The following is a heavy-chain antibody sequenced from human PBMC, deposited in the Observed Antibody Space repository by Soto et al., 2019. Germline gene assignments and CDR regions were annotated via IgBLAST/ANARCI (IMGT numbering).Heavy chain of an antibody. CDR2: ISCHNGNT. CDR3: ARHRFNYYDNTVYYYFDY. J-gene: IGHJ4*02. D-gene: IGHD3-22*01. Sequence: QVHLVQSGAEVKKPGASVKVSCKASGYTFTSYGISWVRQAPGQRPEWMGWISCHNGNTNHPQSLQGRVTMTTDTFRNTAYMELRSLRSDDTAVYYCARHRFNYYDNTVYYYFDYWGQGTLVTVSS. V-gene: IGHV1-18*04. CDR1: GYTFTSYG.